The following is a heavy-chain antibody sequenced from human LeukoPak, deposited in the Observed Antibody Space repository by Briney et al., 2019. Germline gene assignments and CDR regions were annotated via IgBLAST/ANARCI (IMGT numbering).Heavy chain of an antibody. D-gene: IGHD2-15*01. V-gene: IGHV3-7*01. CDR2: IEPAGSAT. J-gene: IGHJ4*02. CDR3: GRFGYVAAVDS. CDR1: GFTFSSHW. Sequence: GGSLRLSCTASGFTFSSHWMTWVRQAPGKGLEWVANIEPAGSATYYVDSVKGRFTISRDNAKNLLYLQMNSLRAEDSAVYHCGRFGYVAAVDSWGQGALVTVSS.